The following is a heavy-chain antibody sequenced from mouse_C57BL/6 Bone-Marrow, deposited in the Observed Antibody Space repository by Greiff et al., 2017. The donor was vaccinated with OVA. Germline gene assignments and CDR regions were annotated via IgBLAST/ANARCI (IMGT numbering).Heavy chain of an antibody. Sequence: QVQLQQSGAELVRPGTSVKVSCKASGYAFTNYLIEWVKQRPGQGLEWIGVINPGSGGTNYNEKFKGKATLTADKSSSTAYTQLSSLTSEDSAVYFCARSYYDYAFDYWGQGTTLTVSS. CDR1: GYAFTNYL. J-gene: IGHJ2*01. CDR2: INPGSGGT. V-gene: IGHV1-54*01. D-gene: IGHD2-4*01. CDR3: ARSYYDYAFDY.